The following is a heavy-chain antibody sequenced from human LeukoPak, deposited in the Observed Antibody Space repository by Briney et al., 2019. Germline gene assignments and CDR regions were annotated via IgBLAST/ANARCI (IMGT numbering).Heavy chain of an antibody. D-gene: IGHD3-10*01. CDR3: ASTRPGAYYFDY. CDR1: GFTFSSYA. CDR2: ISYDGSNK. J-gene: IGHJ4*02. Sequence: GGSLRLSCAASGFTFSSYAMHWVRQAPGKGLEWVAVISYDGSNKYYADSVKGRFTISRDNSKNTLYLQMNSLRAEDTAVYYCASTRPGAYYFDYWGQGTLVTVSS. V-gene: IGHV3-30-3*01.